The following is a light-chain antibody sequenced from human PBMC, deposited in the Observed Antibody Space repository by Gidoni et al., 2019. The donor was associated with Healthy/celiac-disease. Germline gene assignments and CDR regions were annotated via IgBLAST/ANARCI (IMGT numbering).Light chain of an antibody. CDR3: QQSYSTQIT. J-gene: IGKJ3*01. Sequence: DIQMTQSPSSLSASVADRVTITCRASQSISSYLNWYQQKPGKAPKLLIYAASSLQSGVPSRFSGSGSGTDFTLTISSLQPEDFATYYCQQSYSTQITFGPGTKVDIK. V-gene: IGKV1-39*01. CDR2: AAS. CDR1: QSISSY.